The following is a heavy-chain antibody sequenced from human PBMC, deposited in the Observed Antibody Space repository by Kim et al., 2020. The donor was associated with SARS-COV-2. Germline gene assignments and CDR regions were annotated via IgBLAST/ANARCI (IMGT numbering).Heavy chain of an antibody. CDR3: AKDYGEDLDY. CDR2: INRSGST. Sequence: SETLSLTCAVYGGSFSGYYWSWIRQPPGKGLEWIGEINRSGSTNSNPSLKSRVTISVDTSKKQFSLKLSSVTAADTAVYYCAKDYGEDLDYWGQGTLVTVSS. CDR1: GGSFSGYY. D-gene: IGHD4-17*01. V-gene: IGHV4-34*01. J-gene: IGHJ4*02.